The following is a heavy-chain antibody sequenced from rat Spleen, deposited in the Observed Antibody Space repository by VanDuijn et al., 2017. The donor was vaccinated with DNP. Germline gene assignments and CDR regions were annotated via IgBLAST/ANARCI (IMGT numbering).Heavy chain of an antibody. CDR3: ARWNAGYYAMDA. CDR1: GFTFSDYY. J-gene: IGHJ4*01. V-gene: IGHV5-22*01. D-gene: IGHD4-3*01. Sequence: EVQLVESGGGLVQPGRSLKVSCAASGFTFSDYYMAWVRQAPTMGLEWVAYISYDGTITYYGDSVKGRFTISRDNAKSTLYLQMNSLRSEDMATYYCARWNAGYYAMDAWGQGTSVTVSS. CDR2: ISYDGTIT.